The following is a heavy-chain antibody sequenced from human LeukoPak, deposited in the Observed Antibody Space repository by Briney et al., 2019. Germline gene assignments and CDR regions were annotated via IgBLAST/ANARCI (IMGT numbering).Heavy chain of an antibody. CDR2: ISSSGSTI. D-gene: IGHD6-13*01. J-gene: IGHJ3*02. CDR1: GFTFSDYY. Sequence: GGSLRLSCAASGFTFSDYYMSWIRQAPGKGLEWVSYISSSGSTIYYADSVKGRFTISRDNAKNSLYLQMNSLGAEDTAVYYCASVYSSSWYADAFDIWGQGTMVTVSS. V-gene: IGHV3-11*01. CDR3: ASVYSSSWYADAFDI.